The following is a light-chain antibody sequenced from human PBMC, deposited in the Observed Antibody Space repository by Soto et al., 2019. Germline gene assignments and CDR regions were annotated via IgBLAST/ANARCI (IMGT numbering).Light chain of an antibody. V-gene: IGKV3-15*01. Sequence: IVMTQSPATLSVSPGERATLSCRASQSVGSNLAWYQQRPGQAPRLLIYGTSTRATGIPARFSGRGSGTEFTLTISSLQSEDFAVYCCQQYNKWPLFTFGPGTRVDIK. CDR1: QSVGSN. CDR3: QQYNKWPLFT. J-gene: IGKJ3*01. CDR2: GTS.